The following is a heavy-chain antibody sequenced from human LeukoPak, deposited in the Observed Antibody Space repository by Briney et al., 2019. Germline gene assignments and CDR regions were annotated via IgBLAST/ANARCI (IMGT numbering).Heavy chain of an antibody. V-gene: IGHV4-4*02. CDR2: IYRSGST. Sequence: PSETLSLTCAVSGGSISSSNWWTWVRQPPGKGLEWIGEIYRSGSTNYNPSLKSRVTISVDTSKNQFSLKLSSVTAADTAVYYCAWQNTYYDFWSGWAPRNYYYYMDVWGKGTTVTVSS. CDR1: GGSISSSNW. J-gene: IGHJ6*03. D-gene: IGHD3-3*01. CDR3: AWQNTYYDFWSGWAPRNYYYYMDV.